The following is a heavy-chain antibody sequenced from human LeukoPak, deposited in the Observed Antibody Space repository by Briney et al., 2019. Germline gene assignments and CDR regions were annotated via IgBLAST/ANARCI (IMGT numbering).Heavy chain of an antibody. V-gene: IGHV3-7*03. CDR2: IKQDGSEK. Sequence: GGSLRLSCAASGFTFSKYWMTWVRQALGKGLEWVAGIKQDGSEKLYVNSVRGRFTISRDNAKMSLFLKMNSLRAEDTAVYYCAKDRYYGSGSYFDYWGQGTLVTVSS. CDR1: GFTFSKYW. J-gene: IGHJ4*02. D-gene: IGHD3-10*01. CDR3: AKDRYYGSGSYFDY.